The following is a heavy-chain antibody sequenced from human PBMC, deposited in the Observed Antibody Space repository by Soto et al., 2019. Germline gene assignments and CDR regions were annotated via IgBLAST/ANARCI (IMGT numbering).Heavy chain of an antibody. CDR1: GGTFNSYL. D-gene: IGHD1-26*01. V-gene: IGHV1-69*06. Sequence: QVQLVQSGAEVKNPGSSVKVSCKTSGGTFNSYLIDWVRQAPGQGLEWMGGIIPAFGTAKYAQKFQGRVTITADKSTSTAYMELRTLTSEDTAVYYCARGLDQPPVGLYFDTWGQGTLVTVSS. CDR3: ARGLDQPPVGLYFDT. J-gene: IGHJ4*02. CDR2: IIPAFGTA.